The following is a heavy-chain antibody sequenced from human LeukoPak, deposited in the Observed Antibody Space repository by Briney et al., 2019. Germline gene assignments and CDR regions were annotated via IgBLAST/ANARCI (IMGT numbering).Heavy chain of an antibody. CDR3: ARGRTMIAP. CDR2: INHSGST. Sequence: SETLSLTCAVYGGSFSGYYWSWIRQPPGKGLEWIGEINHSGSTNYNPSLKSRVTISVDTSKNQFSLKLSSVTAADTAVYYCARGRTMIAPWGQGTLVTVSS. D-gene: IGHD3-22*01. CDR1: GGSFSGYY. V-gene: IGHV4-34*01. J-gene: IGHJ5*02.